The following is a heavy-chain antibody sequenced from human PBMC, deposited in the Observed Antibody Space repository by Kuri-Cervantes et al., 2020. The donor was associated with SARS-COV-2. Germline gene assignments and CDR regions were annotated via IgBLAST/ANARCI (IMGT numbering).Heavy chain of an antibody. CDR2: IYTSGST. CDR1: GGSISTHY. D-gene: IGHD3-22*01. V-gene: IGHV4-4*07. Sequence: SETLSLTFTVSGGSISTHYWSWIRRPPAKGLEWFGRIYTSGSTNYNHSFKSRVTISLDTSKNKFSLKQSTVTAADTAVYYSARGLGTMKVGPTGGFYFDYWGQGTLVTVSS. J-gene: IGHJ4*02. CDR3: ARGLGTMKVGPTGGFYFDY.